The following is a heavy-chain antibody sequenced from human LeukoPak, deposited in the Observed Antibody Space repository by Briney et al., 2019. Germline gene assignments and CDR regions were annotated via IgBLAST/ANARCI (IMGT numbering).Heavy chain of an antibody. CDR2: IYYSGST. CDR1: GGSISSYY. V-gene: IGHV4-59*01. D-gene: IGHD1-26*01. J-gene: IGHJ5*02. Sequence: SETLSLTCTVSGGSISSYYWSWIRQPPGKGLEWIGYIYYSGSTNYNPSLRSRVTISVDTSKSQFSLKLSSMTAADTAVYYCARGGTAGAPYSWFDPWGQGTLVTVSS. CDR3: ARGGTAGAPYSWFDP.